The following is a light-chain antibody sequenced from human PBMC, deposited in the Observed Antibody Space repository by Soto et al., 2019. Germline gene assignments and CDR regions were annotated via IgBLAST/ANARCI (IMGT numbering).Light chain of an antibody. V-gene: IGKV4-1*01. CDR3: QQYFITPYS. Sequence: DIVMTQSPDSLAVSLGERAIINCKSSESVLYNSNNKNYLAWYQQRPGQPPNLLIYWASTRESGVPDRFSGSGSGTDFTLTISSLQAEDVAFYYCQQYFITPYSFGQGTKLEIK. J-gene: IGKJ2*03. CDR2: WAS. CDR1: ESVLYNSNNKNY.